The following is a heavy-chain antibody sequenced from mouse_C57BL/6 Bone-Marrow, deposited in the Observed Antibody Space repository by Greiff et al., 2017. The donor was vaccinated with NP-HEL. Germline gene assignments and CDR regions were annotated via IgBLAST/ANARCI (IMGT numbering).Heavy chain of an antibody. V-gene: IGHV1-50*01. J-gene: IGHJ4*01. Sequence: VQLQQPGAELVKPGASVKLSCKASGYTFTSYWMQWVKQRPGQGLEWIGEIDPSDSYTNYNQKFKGKATLTVDTSSSTAYMQLSSLTSEDSAVYYCARYYYGSRAYAMDYWGQGTSVTVSS. CDR1: GYTFTSYW. CDR2: IDPSDSYT. CDR3: ARYYYGSRAYAMDY. D-gene: IGHD1-1*01.